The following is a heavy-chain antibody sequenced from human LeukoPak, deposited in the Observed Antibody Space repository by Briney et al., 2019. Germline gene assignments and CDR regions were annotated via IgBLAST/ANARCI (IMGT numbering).Heavy chain of an antibody. V-gene: IGHV4-31*03. CDR3: ARHTRNHGMEV. CDR1: GGSISSGDYS. J-gene: IGHJ6*02. D-gene: IGHD1-14*01. CDR2: IYNSGST. Sequence: PSQTLSLICIVSGGSISSGDYSWTWLRPHTGKGLEWIGYIYNSGSTSYKPSLKSRVTISEDTSQNQFSLKLSSVTAADTAVYYCARHTRNHGMEVWGQGTTVTVSS.